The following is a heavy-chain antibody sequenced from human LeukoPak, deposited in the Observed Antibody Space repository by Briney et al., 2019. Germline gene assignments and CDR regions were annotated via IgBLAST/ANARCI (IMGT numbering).Heavy chain of an antibody. J-gene: IGHJ5*02. CDR1: AGSRRGDY. V-gene: IGHV4-34*01. CDR2: INHSGST. D-gene: IGHD3-10*01. CDR3: ARRNVRFGELLRGFDP. Sequence: TLSLSPAHDAGSRRGDYGSRIRQPPDQGKEWIGEINHSGSTNYNPSLKSRVTISVDTSKNQFSLKLSSVTAADTAVYYCARRNVRFGELLRGFDPWGQGTLVTVSS.